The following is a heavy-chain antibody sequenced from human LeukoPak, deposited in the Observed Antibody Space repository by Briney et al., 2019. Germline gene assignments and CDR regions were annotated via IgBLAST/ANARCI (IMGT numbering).Heavy chain of an antibody. Sequence: GGSLRLSCVVSGFTFTTYAMNWVRQAPGKGLEWVSGITGGGDRTFYADSVKGRFTISRDNSMHTLYLQMNSLRAEDTAIYYCAKDKGTRRINPGDFWGPGTLVTVSS. CDR1: GFTFTTYA. CDR3: AKDKGTRRINPGDF. D-gene: IGHD1-7*01. J-gene: IGHJ4*02. CDR2: ITGGGDRT. V-gene: IGHV3-23*01.